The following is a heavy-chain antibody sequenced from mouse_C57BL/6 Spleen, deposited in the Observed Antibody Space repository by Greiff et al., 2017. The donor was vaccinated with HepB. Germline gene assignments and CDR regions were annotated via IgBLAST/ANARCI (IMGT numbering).Heavy chain of an antibody. CDR3: ARGGGNYWYFDV. CDR1: GFTFSSYA. V-gene: IGHV5-4*01. Sequence: EVHLVESGGGLVKPGGSLKLSCAASGFTFSSYAMSWVRQTPEKRLEWVATISDGGSYTYYPDNVKGRFTISRDNAKNNLYLQMSHLKSEDTAMYYCARGGGNYWYFDVWGTGTTVTVSS. J-gene: IGHJ1*03. CDR2: ISDGGSYT. D-gene: IGHD2-1*01.